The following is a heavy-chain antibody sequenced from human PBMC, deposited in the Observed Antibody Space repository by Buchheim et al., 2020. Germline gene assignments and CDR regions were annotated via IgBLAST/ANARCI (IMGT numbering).Heavy chain of an antibody. J-gene: IGHJ6*02. V-gene: IGHV3-23*01. CDR1: GFTFSSYA. Sequence: EVQLLESGGGLVQPGGSLRLSCAASGFTFSSYAMSWVRQAPGKGLEWVSAISGSGGSTYYADSVKGRFTISRDNSTTPRFMQMNSLRAEDTAVYYCAKDWRVASYYYGMDVWGQGTT. D-gene: IGHD5-12*01. CDR2: ISGSGGST. CDR3: AKDWRVASYYYGMDV.